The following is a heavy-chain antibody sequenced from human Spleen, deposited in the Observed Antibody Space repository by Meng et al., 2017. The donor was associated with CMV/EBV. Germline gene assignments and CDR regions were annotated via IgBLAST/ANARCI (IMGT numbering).Heavy chain of an antibody. D-gene: IGHD1-26*01. J-gene: IGHJ5*02. CDR2: INPITGAT. V-gene: IGHV1-2*02. CDR3: ARAGRRGSYGIKNWFDP. Sequence: YTFRDYYIHWVRQAPGQGLEWVGWINPITGATTYAQKFQGQVTMTTDTSISTAFMDLSSLRSDDTALFFCARAGRRGSYGIKNWFDPWGQGTLVTVSS. CDR1: YTFRDYY.